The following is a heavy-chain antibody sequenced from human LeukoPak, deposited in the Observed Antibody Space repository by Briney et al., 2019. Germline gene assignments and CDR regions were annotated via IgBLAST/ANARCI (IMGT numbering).Heavy chain of an antibody. J-gene: IGHJ6*03. CDR3: ARGAGYCSTTSCSDYYYMDV. V-gene: IGHV3-23*01. CDR2: ISGSGGST. D-gene: IGHD2-2*01. CDR1: GFTFSSYA. Sequence: GGSLRLSCAASGFTFSSYAMSWVRQAPGKGLEWVSAISGSGGSTYYADSVKGRFTISRDNAKNSLYLQMNSLRAEDTAVYYCARGAGYCSTTSCSDYYYMDVWGKGTTVTVSS.